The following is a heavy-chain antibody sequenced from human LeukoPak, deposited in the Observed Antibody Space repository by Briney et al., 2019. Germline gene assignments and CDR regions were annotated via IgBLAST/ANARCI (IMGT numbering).Heavy chain of an antibody. D-gene: IGHD3-22*01. CDR3: AKGTGYCDSSGYDPFAI. J-gene: IGHJ3*02. Sequence: GGSLRLSGAASGFTFSSYVMSWVRQAPGKGLEWVSAISGGGGRTYYADSGKGRFTISRANSKNTLYLQMNSLRAEATAVYYCAKGTGYCDSSGYDPFAIWGQGTMVTVSS. V-gene: IGHV3-23*01. CDR1: GFTFSSYV. CDR2: ISGGGGRT.